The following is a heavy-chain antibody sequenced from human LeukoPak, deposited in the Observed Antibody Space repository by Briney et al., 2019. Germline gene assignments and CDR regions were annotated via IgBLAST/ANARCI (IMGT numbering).Heavy chain of an antibody. V-gene: IGHV4-59*01. CDR2: GSYSGST. Sequence: PSETLSLTCTVSGGSISSYYWNWIRQPPGNGLEWIGYGSYSGSTDYNPSLKSRVTISVDTSKNQFSLKLSSVTAADTAVYYCARAYGSYSFDYWGQGTLVTVSS. D-gene: IGHD1-26*01. CDR3: ARAYGSYSFDY. J-gene: IGHJ4*02. CDR1: GGSISSYY.